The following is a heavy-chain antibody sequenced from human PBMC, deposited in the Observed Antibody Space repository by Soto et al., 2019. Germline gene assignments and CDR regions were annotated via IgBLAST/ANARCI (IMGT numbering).Heavy chain of an antibody. Sequence: SETLSLTCTVSGGSISSSSYYWGWIRQPPGKGLEWIGSIYYSGSTYYNPSLKSRVTISVDTSKNQFSLKLSSVTAADTAVYYFARHPPPPGRYKREPYYAPWGQGTLVTVSS. CDR1: GGSISSSSYY. V-gene: IGHV4-39*01. CDR3: ARHPPPPGRYKREPYYAP. J-gene: IGHJ5*02. D-gene: IGHD3-16*02. CDR2: IYYSGST.